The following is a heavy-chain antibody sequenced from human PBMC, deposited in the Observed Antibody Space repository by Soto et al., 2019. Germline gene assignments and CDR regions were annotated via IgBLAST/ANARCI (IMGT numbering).Heavy chain of an antibody. V-gene: IGHV4-30-4*02. J-gene: IGHJ5*02. Sequence: SDTLSLTCTVSGGSISSGDYYWSWIRQPPGKGLEWIGYIYYSGSTYYNPSLKSRVTISVDTSKNQFSLKLSSVTAADTAVYYCARDYSNDGWFDPWGQGTLVTVSS. CDR3: ARDYSNDGWFDP. D-gene: IGHD4-4*01. CDR2: IYYSGST. CDR1: GGSISSGDYY.